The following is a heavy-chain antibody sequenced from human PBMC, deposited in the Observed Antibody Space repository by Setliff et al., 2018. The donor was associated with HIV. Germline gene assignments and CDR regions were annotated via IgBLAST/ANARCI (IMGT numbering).Heavy chain of an antibody. CDR2: IYYSGST. D-gene: IGHD4-17*01. CDR1: GGSISDSRYY. V-gene: IGHV4-39*01. J-gene: IGHJ4*02. Sequence: PSETLSLTCTVSGGSISDSRYYWGWIRQPPGKGLEWIGNIYYSGSTYYNPSLKSRVTISVDTSKNQFSLRLNSVTAADTAVYYCARQKTVTTYFDYWGQGTLVTVSS. CDR3: ARQKTVTTYFDY.